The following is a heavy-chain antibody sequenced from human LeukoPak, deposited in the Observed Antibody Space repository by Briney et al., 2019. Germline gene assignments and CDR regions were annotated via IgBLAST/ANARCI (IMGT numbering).Heavy chain of an antibody. J-gene: IGHJ4*02. CDR1: GYTFTAYY. CDR2: INPNSGCT. V-gene: IGHV1-2*02. D-gene: IGHD6-19*01. Sequence: ASVKVSCKASGYTFTAYYMHWVRQAPGQGLEWMGWINPNSGCTNYAQKFQGRVTMTRDTSISTFYMELSRLRSDDTAVYYCARDFPSSGWYHPFDYWGQGILVTVSS. CDR3: ARDFPSSGWYHPFDY.